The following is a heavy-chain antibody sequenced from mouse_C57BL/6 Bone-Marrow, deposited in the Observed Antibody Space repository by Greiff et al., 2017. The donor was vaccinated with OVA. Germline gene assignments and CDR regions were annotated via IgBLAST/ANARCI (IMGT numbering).Heavy chain of an antibody. CDR2: INSNNGGT. CDR3: ARGGYYDYDGGAWFAY. Sequence: EVQLQQSGPELAKPGASVKIPCKASGYTFTDYNMDWVKQSHGKSLEWIGDINSNNGGTIYNQKFKGKATLTVDKSPSTAYMELRSLTSEDTAVYYCARGGYYDYDGGAWFAYWGQGTLVTVSA. V-gene: IGHV1-18*01. J-gene: IGHJ3*01. D-gene: IGHD2-4*01. CDR1: GYTFTDYN.